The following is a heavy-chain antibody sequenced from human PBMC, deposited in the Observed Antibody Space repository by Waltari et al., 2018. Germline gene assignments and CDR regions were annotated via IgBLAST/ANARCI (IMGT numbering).Heavy chain of an antibody. J-gene: IGHJ4*02. CDR3: ARGGFSITIFGVVIIPFDY. Sequence: QVQLQQWGAGLLKPSETLSLTCAVYGGSFSGYYWSWIRQPPGEGLGWIGEINQGGSTNDHPSLKSRVTISVDPSKNQFSLKLSSVTAADTAVYYCARGGFSITIFGVVIIPFDYWGQGTLVTVSS. D-gene: IGHD3-3*01. CDR1: GGSFSGYY. V-gene: IGHV4-34*01. CDR2: INQGGST.